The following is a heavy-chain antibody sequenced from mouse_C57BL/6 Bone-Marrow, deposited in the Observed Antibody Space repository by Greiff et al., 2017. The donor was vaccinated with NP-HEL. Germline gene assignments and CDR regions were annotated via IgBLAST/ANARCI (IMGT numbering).Heavy chain of an antibody. Sequence: ESGPGLVKPSQSLSLTCSVTGYSITSGYYWNWIRQFPGNKLEWMGYISYDGSNNYNPSLKNRISITRDTSKNQFFLKLNSVTTEDTATYYCATATTNYFDYGGQGTTLTVSS. CDR1: GYSITSGYY. V-gene: IGHV3-6*01. J-gene: IGHJ2*01. CDR3: ATATTNYFDY. CDR2: ISYDGSN. D-gene: IGHD1-2*01.